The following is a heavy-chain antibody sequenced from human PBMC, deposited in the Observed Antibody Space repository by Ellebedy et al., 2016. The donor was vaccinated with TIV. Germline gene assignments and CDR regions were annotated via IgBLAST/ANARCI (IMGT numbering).Heavy chain of an antibody. J-gene: IGHJ5*02. Sequence: AASVKVSCKASGDTFSTYAITWVRQGPGQGLEWMGRIIPVAGIANYAQILQGRITITADRFTSTAYMEMSSLRFEDTAIYYCAREQGEGDCSSTSCFYFDPWGQGTLVTVSS. D-gene: IGHD2-2*01. V-gene: IGHV1-69*04. CDR2: IIPVAGIA. CDR1: GDTFSTYA. CDR3: AREQGEGDCSSTSCFYFDP.